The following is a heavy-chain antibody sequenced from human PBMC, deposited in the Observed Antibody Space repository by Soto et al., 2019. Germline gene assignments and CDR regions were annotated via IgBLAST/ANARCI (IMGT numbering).Heavy chain of an antibody. CDR3: ASTAYYYYYMDV. D-gene: IGHD4-17*01. CDR2: IYYSGST. Sequence: SETLSLTCTVSGGSVSSYYWSWIRQPPGKGLEWIGYIYYSGSTNYNPSLKSRVTISVDTSKTQFSLKLSSVTAADTAVYYCASTAYYYYYMDVWGKGTTVTVSS. J-gene: IGHJ6*03. CDR1: GGSVSSYY. V-gene: IGHV4-59*02.